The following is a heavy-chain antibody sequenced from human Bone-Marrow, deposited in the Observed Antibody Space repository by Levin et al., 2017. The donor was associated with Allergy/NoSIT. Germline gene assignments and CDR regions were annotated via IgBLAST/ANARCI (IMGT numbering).Heavy chain of an antibody. J-gene: IGHJ4*02. Sequence: GGSLRLSCAASGFTFSTYSMNWVRQAPGKGLEWVSSISSGSSYIYYADSLKGRFTISRDNAKKSLFLQMNSLRAEDTAVYYCAREGSSSDFDYWGQGTLVTVSS. CDR1: GFTFSTYS. V-gene: IGHV3-21*01. CDR3: AREGSSSDFDY. D-gene: IGHD5-18*01. CDR2: ISSGSSYI.